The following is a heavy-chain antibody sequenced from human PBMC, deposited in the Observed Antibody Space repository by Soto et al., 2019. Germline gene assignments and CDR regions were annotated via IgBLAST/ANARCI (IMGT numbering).Heavy chain of an antibody. CDR2: IYHSGST. D-gene: IGHD3-16*01. Sequence: SETLSLTCAVSCGSISSGGYSWSWIRQPPGKGLEWIGYIYHSGSTYYNPSLKSRVTISVDRSKNQFSLKLSSVTAADTAVYYCARDGGSTDAFDIWGQGTMVTVSS. J-gene: IGHJ3*02. CDR3: ARDGGSTDAFDI. V-gene: IGHV4-30-2*01. CDR1: CGSISSGGYS.